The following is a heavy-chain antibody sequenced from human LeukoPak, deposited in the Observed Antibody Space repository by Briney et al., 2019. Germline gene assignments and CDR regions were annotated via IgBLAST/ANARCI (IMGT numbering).Heavy chain of an antibody. CDR2: ISGGGGST. D-gene: IGHD3-3*01. Sequence: GGSLRLSCPASGFTFSSYAMSWVRQAPAKGLEWVSAISGGGGSTYYADSVEGRFTISRENSKNTLYLQMNSMRAEDTDGYFCAKDSEGPRITIFGVVIIPGQSYFDYWGQGTLVTVSS. CDR3: AKDSEGPRITIFGVVIIPGQSYFDY. V-gene: IGHV3-23*01. J-gene: IGHJ4*02. CDR1: GFTFSSYA.